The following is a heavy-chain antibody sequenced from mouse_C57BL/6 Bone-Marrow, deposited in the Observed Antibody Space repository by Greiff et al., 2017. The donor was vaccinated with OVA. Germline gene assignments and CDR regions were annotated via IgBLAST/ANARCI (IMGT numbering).Heavy chain of an antibody. J-gene: IGHJ2*01. CDR1: GYTFTSYW. V-gene: IGHV1-69*01. Sequence: QVQLKQPGAELVMPGASVKLSCKASGYTFTSYWMHWVKQRPGQGLEWIGEIDPSDSYTNYNQKFKGKSTLTVDKSSSTAYMQLSSLTSEDSAVYYCARGLRRWDYWGQGTTLTVSS. CDR2: IDPSDSYT. CDR3: ARGLRRWDY. D-gene: IGHD2-4*01.